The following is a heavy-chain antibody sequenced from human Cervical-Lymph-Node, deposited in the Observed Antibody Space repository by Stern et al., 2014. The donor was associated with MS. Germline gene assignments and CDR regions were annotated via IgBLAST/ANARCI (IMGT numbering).Heavy chain of an antibody. D-gene: IGHD6-13*01. Sequence: QVQLQESGPGLVKPSETLSLTCTVSGYSISSGYYWGWIRQPPGKGLEWIGSIYHSGNTYYNPSLKSRVTISVDTSKNQLSLKLSSVTAADTAVYYCARDLSWQQLLFWGQGTLVTVSS. V-gene: IGHV4-38-2*02. CDR1: GYSISSGYY. CDR3: ARDLSWQQLLF. J-gene: IGHJ4*02. CDR2: IYHSGNT.